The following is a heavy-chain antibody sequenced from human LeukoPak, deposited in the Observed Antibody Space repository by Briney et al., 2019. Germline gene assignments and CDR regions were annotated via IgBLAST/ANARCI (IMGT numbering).Heavy chain of an antibody. J-gene: IGHJ5*02. CDR3: ARVGEYYDLAPFDP. CDR1: GGTFSSYA. D-gene: IGHD3-3*01. Sequence: SVKVSCKASGGTFSSYAISWVRQAPGQGLEWMGGIIPIFGTANYAQKFQGRVTITADESTSTAYMELSSLRSEDTAVYYCARVGEYYDLAPFDPWAREPWSPSPQ. CDR2: IIPIFGTA. V-gene: IGHV1-69*13.